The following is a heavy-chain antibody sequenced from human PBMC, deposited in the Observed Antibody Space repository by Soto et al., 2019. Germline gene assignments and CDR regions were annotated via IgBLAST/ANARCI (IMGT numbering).Heavy chain of an antibody. J-gene: IGHJ4*02. CDR1: AGSISSSNW. D-gene: IGHD3-22*01. V-gene: IGHV4-4*02. CDR3: ASNQDFYDSSGYYY. Sequence: SETLSRTCAVSAGSISSSNWWSWVRQPPGKGLEWIGEIYHSGSTNYNPSLKSRVTISMDKSKNQFSLKLNSVTAADTAVYYCASNQDFYDSSGYYYWGQGTLVTVS. CDR2: IYHSGST.